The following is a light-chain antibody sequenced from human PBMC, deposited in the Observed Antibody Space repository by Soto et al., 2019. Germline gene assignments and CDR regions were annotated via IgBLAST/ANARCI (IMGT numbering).Light chain of an antibody. J-gene: IGKJ3*01. Sequence: DIQMTQSPSSLSASVGDRVTITCRASQSISSHLNWYQQRPGKAPKLLIYGASSVQSGVPSRFSGSGSGTDFTLTISSLQPEDFATYYCQQSYSSLFTFGPGTKVDV. CDR2: GAS. V-gene: IGKV1-39*01. CDR3: QQSYSSLFT. CDR1: QSISSH.